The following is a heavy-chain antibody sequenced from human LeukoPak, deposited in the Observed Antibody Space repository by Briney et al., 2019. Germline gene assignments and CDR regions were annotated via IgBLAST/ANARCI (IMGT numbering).Heavy chain of an antibody. CDR2: IWYDGTNK. Sequence: PGGSLRLSCAASGFTFSSYNMHWVRQAPGKGLEWVAVIWYDGTNKYYADSVNGRFTISRDNFKNTLYMQMNSLRAEDTAVYYCAKDSGGGACYLDYWGQGTLVAVSS. CDR3: AKDSGGGACYLDY. V-gene: IGHV3-33*06. J-gene: IGHJ4*02. CDR1: GFTFSSYN. D-gene: IGHD4-23*01.